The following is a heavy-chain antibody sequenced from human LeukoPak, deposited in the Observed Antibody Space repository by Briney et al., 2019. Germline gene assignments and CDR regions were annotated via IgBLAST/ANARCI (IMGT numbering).Heavy chain of an antibody. CDR1: GFTFSSYA. CDR2: IKQDGSEK. CDR3: ARDGQGLSYGYSDGDAFDI. Sequence: TGGSLRLSCAASGFTFSSYAMSWVRQAPGKGLEWVANIKQDGSEKYYVDSVKGRFTISRDNAKNSLYLQMNSLRAEDTAVYYCARDGQGLSYGYSDGDAFDIWGQGTMVTVSS. V-gene: IGHV3-7*01. D-gene: IGHD5-18*01. J-gene: IGHJ3*02.